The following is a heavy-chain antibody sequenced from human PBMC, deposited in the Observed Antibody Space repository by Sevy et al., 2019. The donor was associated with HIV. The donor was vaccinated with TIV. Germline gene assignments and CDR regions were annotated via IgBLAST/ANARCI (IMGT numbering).Heavy chain of an antibody. J-gene: IGHJ3*02. CDR1: GGSFSGYY. V-gene: IGHV4-34*01. CDR2: INHSGGA. CDR3: ARHCSGSSCSHAFDI. Sequence: SETLSLTCAVYGGSFSGYYWSWIRQPPGKGLEWVGEINHSGGANYNPSLKSRVTISVDTSDNQFSLKLSSVTAADTAVYYCARHCSGSSCSHAFDIWGQGTMVTVSS. D-gene: IGHD2-2*01.